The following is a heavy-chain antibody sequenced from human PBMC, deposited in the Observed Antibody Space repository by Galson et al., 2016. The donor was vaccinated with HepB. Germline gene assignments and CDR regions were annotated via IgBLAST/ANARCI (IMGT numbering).Heavy chain of an antibody. CDR3: ARQPGYFKPLSLNYFDF. Sequence: SETLSLTCFVSGDSVRSNTFHWAWIRQPPGKGLEWIGSVYYSGSTDYSPSLKTRITVSVDTSKNQFSLRLRSVTAADTAVYYCARQPGYFKPLSLNYFDFWGQGMLVTVSS. D-gene: IGHD2/OR15-2a*01. CDR1: GDSVRSNTFH. CDR2: VYYSGST. J-gene: IGHJ4*02. V-gene: IGHV4-39*01.